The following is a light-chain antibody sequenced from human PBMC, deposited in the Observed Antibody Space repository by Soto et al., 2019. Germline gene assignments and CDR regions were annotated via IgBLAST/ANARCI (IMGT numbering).Light chain of an antibody. CDR1: SSDVGGYKY. CDR3: SSYTSSNSYV. CDR2: DVS. Sequence: QSALTQPASVSGSPGQSIAISCTGSSSDVGGYKYVSRYQQHPGKAPKLMIYDVSNRPSGVSDRFSGSKSGNTASLTISGLQSEGEADYYCSSYTSSNSYVFGTGTKLTVL. V-gene: IGLV2-14*03. J-gene: IGLJ1*01.